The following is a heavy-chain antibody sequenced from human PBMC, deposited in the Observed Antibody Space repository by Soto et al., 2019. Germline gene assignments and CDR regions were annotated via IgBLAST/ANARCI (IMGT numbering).Heavy chain of an antibody. CDR2: ILPVSAPP. V-gene: IGHV1-69*13. Sequence: SVKVSCKASGGTLNNYAINWVRQAPGQGLEWMGGILPVSAPPDYAQKFQGRVSITADHSTSTVYMELSRLKSDDTAVYFCATDSNYDVSNSFWGQGTLVTVYS. CDR1: GGTLNNYA. CDR3: ATDSNYDVSNSF. D-gene: IGHD3-3*01. J-gene: IGHJ4*02.